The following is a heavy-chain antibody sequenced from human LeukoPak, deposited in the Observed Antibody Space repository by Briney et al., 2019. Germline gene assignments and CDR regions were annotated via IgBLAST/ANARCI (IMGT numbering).Heavy chain of an antibody. CDR3: ARFSAAAGPRTFDY. J-gene: IGHJ4*02. V-gene: IGHV1-69*13. CDR2: IVPIFGTA. Sequence: SVKVSCKASGGTFSSYAISWVRQAPGQGLEWMGGIVPIFGTANYAQKFQGRVTITADGSTSTAYMELSSLRSEDTAVYYCARFSAAAGPRTFDYWGQGTLVTVSS. CDR1: GGTFSSYA. D-gene: IGHD6-13*01.